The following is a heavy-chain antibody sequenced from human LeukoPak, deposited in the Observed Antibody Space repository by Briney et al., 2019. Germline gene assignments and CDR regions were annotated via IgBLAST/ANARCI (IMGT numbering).Heavy chain of an antibody. V-gene: IGHV3-33*01. Sequence: PGGSLRLSCAASGFTFSSYGMHWVRQAPGKGLEWVAVIRYDGSNKYYADSVKGRFTISRDNSKNTLYLQMNSLRAEDTAVYYCARDLWGAHRSLDYYYYGMDVWGQGTTVTVSS. CDR2: IRYDGSNK. CDR1: GFTFSSYG. D-gene: IGHD3-16*01. J-gene: IGHJ6*02. CDR3: ARDLWGAHRSLDYYYYGMDV.